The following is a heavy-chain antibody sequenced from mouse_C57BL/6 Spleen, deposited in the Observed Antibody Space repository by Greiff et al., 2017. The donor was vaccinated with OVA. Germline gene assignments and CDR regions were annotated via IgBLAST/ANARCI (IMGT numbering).Heavy chain of an antibody. V-gene: IGHV1-55*01. J-gene: IGHJ4*01. Sequence: QVQLQQPGAELVKPGASVKMSCKASGYTFTSYWITWVKQRPGQGLEWIGDLYPGSGSTNYNEKFKSKATLTVDTSSSTAYMQLSSLTSEDSAVYYCARESTMVYAMDYWGQGTSVTVSS. CDR1: GYTFTSYW. D-gene: IGHD2-1*01. CDR3: ARESTMVYAMDY. CDR2: LYPGSGST.